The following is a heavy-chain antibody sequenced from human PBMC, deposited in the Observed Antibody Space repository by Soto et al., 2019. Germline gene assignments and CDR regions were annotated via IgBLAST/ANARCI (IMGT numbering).Heavy chain of an antibody. CDR2: INAGNGNT. Sequence: ASVKVSCKASGYTFTSYAMHWVRQAPGQRLEWMGWINAGNGNTKYSQKFQGRVTITRDTSASTAYMELSSLRSEDTAVYYCARTYYYDSSGYYYFDYWGQGTLVTVSS. D-gene: IGHD3-22*01. J-gene: IGHJ4*02. CDR1: GYTFTSYA. CDR3: ARTYYYDSSGYYYFDY. V-gene: IGHV1-3*01.